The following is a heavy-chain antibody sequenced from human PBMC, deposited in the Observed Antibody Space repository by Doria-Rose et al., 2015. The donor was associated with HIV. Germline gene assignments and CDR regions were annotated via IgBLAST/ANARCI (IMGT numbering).Heavy chain of an antibody. CDR1: GFAFSDSY. Sequence: QVQLVESGGGLVKPGGSLRLSCAASGFAFSDSYMTWIRQAPGKGLEWVSYISSSGNTKYYADSVKGRFTVSRDNAKNSLSLQMNSVRADDTAVYFCARGHLGLAFGGQGTTVTVSS. CDR3: ARGHLGLAF. CDR2: ISSSGNTK. V-gene: IGHV3-11*01. J-gene: IGHJ6*02.